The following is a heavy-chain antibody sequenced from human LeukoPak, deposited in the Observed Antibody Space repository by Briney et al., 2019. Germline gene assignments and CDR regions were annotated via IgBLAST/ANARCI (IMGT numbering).Heavy chain of an antibody. CDR2: IYYSGST. CDR3: ARGVYIAAAQYAY. J-gene: IGHJ4*02. V-gene: IGHV4-59*01. Sequence: SSETLSLTCTVSGGSISSYYWSWIRQPPGKGLEWIGYIYYSGSTNYNPSLKSRVTISVDTSKNQFSLKLSSVTAADTAVYYCARGVYIAAAQYAYWGQGTLVTVSS. D-gene: IGHD6-13*01. CDR1: GGSISSYY.